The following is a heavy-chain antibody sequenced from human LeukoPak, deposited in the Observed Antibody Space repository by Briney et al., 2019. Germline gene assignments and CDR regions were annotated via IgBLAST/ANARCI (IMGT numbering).Heavy chain of an antibody. D-gene: IGHD3-10*01. CDR2: ISYDGSNK. CDR1: GFTFSSYG. CDR3: AIGGSPVSFDY. J-gene: IGHJ4*02. V-gene: IGHV3-30*03. Sequence: GGSLRLSCAASGFTFSSYGMHWVRQAPGKGLEWVAVISYDGSNKYYADSVKGRFTISRDNSKNTLYLQMNSLRAEDTAVYYCAIGGSPVSFDYWGQGTLVTVSS.